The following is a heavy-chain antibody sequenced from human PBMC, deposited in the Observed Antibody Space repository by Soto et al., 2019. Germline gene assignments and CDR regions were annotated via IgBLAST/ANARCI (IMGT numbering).Heavy chain of an antibody. CDR2: SNPSGTS. V-gene: IGHV4-34*01. Sequence: SETLSLTCAVYRGSISGYYWSWMRQPPGKGLEWIGESNPSGTSNYKSSLESRVTISVDMSKNQFSLKLTSVTAADTAIYYCARSRFWRGSTGHYYYYGLDVWGQGTAVTVSS. CDR1: RGSISGYY. CDR3: ARSRFWRGSTGHYYYYGLDV. D-gene: IGHD3-3*01. J-gene: IGHJ6*02.